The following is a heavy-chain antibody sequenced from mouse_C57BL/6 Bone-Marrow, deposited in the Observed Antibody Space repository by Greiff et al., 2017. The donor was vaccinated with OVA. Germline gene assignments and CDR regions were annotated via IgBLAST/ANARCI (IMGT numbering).Heavy chain of an antibody. Sequence: VQLQQPGAELVKPGASVKLSCKASGYTFTSYWMHWVKQRPGQGLEWIGMIHPNSGSTNYNAKFKSKATLTVDKASSTAYMQLSSLTSEDSAVYYCARSRGWLLRYFDVWGTGTTVTVSS. V-gene: IGHV1-64*01. CDR2: IHPNSGST. J-gene: IGHJ1*03. CDR3: ARSRGWLLRYFDV. D-gene: IGHD2-3*01. CDR1: GYTFTSYW.